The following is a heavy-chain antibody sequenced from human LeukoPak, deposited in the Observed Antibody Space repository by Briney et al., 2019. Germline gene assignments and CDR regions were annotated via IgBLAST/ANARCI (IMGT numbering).Heavy chain of an antibody. D-gene: IGHD2-2*01. CDR1: GGSISSYY. J-gene: IGHJ4*02. V-gene: IGHV4-59*08. CDR3: ARQAGPYCTGTSCYLDY. Sequence: SDTLSLTWTVSGGSISSYYWSWIRQPPGKGLEWMGYIYYSGRTNYNPSLKSRVTISVDTSKTQFSLRLSSVTAADTAVYYCARQAGPYCTGTSCYLDYWGQGTLVSVSS. CDR2: IYYSGRT.